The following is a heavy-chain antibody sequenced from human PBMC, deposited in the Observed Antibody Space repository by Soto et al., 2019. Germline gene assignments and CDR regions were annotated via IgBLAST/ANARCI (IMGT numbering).Heavy chain of an antibody. J-gene: IGHJ4*02. Sequence: NPSETLSLTCTVSGGSMRDFYWTWIRQPPGKGLEWIGYIYYSGSTNYNPSLKSRVTISVDTSKNQFSLKLSSVTAADTAVYYCARWRGSSSSWYWGFDFWGQGTPVTVSS. CDR2: IYYSGST. CDR3: ARWRGSSSSWYWGFDF. D-gene: IGHD6-13*01. CDR1: GGSMRDFY. V-gene: IGHV4-59*01.